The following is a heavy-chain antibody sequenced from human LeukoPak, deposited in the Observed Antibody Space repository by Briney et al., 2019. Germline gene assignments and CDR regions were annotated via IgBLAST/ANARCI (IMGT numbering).Heavy chain of an antibody. CDR2: INTGTGNP. J-gene: IGHJ4*02. V-gene: IGHV7-4-1*02. CDR3: ASIGAQSFDY. CDR1: GYTFTNYA. Sequence: ASVKVSCKASGYTFTNYAINWVRQAPGQGLEFMGWINTGTGNPTYAQGFTGRFVFSLDTSVSTAYLQISTLKAEDTAVYYCASIGAQSFDYWGQGSLVTVSS. D-gene: IGHD3-10*01.